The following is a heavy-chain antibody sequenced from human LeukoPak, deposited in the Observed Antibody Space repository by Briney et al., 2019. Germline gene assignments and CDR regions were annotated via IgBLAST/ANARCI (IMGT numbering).Heavy chain of an antibody. CDR3: ARHRSGYSFDY. D-gene: IGHD3-22*01. V-gene: IGHV4-59*01. Sequence: PSETLSLTCTVSGGSISSYYWGWIRQPPGKGVESLGYIYYNGSTNYNPSLKSRVTISVDTSKNQFSLKLSSVTAADTAVYYCARHRSGYSFDYWGQGTLVTVSS. CDR1: GGSISSYY. J-gene: IGHJ4*02. CDR2: IYYNGST.